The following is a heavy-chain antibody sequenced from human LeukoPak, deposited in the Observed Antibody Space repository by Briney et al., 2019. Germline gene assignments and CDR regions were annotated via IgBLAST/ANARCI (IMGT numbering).Heavy chain of an antibody. Sequence: PSETLSLTCAVYGGSFSGYYWSWIRQPPGKGLEWIGEINHSGSTNYNPSLKSRVTISVDTSKNQFSLKLSSVTAADTAVYYCARVLGLRYFDWLGASRGNYFDYWGQGTLVTVSS. V-gene: IGHV4-34*01. D-gene: IGHD3-9*01. CDR3: ARVLGLRYFDWLGASRGNYFDY. CDR2: INHSGST. J-gene: IGHJ4*02. CDR1: GGSFSGYY.